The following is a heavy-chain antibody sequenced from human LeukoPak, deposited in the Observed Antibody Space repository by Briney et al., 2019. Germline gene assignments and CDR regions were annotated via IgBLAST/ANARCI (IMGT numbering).Heavy chain of an antibody. CDR2: IKKDGGQ. Sequence: GGSLRLSCAASGFMFSRHWMGWVRQAPGKGLGWVATIKKDGGQYYVDSVKARFIISRDNAKNSLDLPMNNLRAEDTAVYSCARGPDYGDRLDYFDYWGQGTLVTVSS. D-gene: IGHD4-17*01. V-gene: IGHV3-7*01. CDR1: GFMFSRHW. J-gene: IGHJ4*02. CDR3: ARGPDYGDRLDYFDY.